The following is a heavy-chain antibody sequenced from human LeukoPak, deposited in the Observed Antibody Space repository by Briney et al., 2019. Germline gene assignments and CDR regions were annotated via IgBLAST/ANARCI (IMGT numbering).Heavy chain of an antibody. CDR3: ARLSRSIAAAGTENSAVVYFDY. Sequence: GGSLRLSCAASGFTFSSYWMSLVRQAPGKGLEWVANIKQDGSEKYYVDSVKGRFTISRDNAKNSLYLQMNSLRAEDTAVYYCARLSRSIAAAGTENSAVVYFDYWGQGTLVTVSS. J-gene: IGHJ4*02. CDR2: IKQDGSEK. V-gene: IGHV3-7*01. CDR1: GFTFSSYW. D-gene: IGHD6-13*01.